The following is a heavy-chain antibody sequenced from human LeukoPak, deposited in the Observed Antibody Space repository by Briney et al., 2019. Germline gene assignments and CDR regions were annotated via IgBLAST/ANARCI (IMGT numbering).Heavy chain of an antibody. D-gene: IGHD1-26*01. CDR1: GYTFTSYY. V-gene: IGHV1-46*01. CDR2: INPNGGGT. Sequence: ASVKVSCKASGYTFTSYYMHWVRQPPGQGLEWMGIINPNGGGTNYAQKFQGRVTMTRDASTSTVYMELSSLRSEDTAVYYCARGGLGSGSYTFFDYWGQGTLVTVSS. CDR3: ARGGLGSGSYTFFDY. J-gene: IGHJ4*02.